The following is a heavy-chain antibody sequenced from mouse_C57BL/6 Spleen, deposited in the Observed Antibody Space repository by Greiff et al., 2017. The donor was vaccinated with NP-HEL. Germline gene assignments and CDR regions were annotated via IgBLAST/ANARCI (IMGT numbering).Heavy chain of an antibody. V-gene: IGHV1-82*01. CDR3: ARVAVKRYFDY. J-gene: IGHJ2*01. CDR1: GYAFSSSW. D-gene: IGHD1-1*01. Sequence: QVQLQQSGPELVKPGASVKISCKASGYAFSSSWMNWVKQRPGKGLEWIGRIYPGDGDTNYNGKFKGKATLTADKSSSTAYMQLSSLTSEDSAVYFCARVAVKRYFDYWGQGTTLTVSS. CDR2: IYPGDGDT.